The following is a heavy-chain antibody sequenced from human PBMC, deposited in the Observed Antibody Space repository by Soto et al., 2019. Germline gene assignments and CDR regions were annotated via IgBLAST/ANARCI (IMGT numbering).Heavy chain of an antibody. CDR2: MNPNSGNT. J-gene: IGHJ5*02. CDR1: GYTFTSYD. Sequence: ASVKVSCKASGYTFTSYDINWVRQATGQGLEWMGWMNPNSGNTGYAQKFQGRVTMTRNTSISTAYMELSSLRSEDTAVYYCARGSYYYDSSGYYRNWFDPWGQGTLVTVSS. V-gene: IGHV1-8*01. D-gene: IGHD3-22*01. CDR3: ARGSYYYDSSGYYRNWFDP.